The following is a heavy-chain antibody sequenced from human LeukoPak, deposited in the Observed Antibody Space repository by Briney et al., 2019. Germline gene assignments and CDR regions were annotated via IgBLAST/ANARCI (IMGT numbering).Heavy chain of an antibody. CDR3: ARSGEGNDFDY. D-gene: IGHD3-10*01. CDR2: INHSGST. CDR1: GGSFSGYY. V-gene: IGHV4-34*01. J-gene: IGHJ4*02. Sequence: SETLSLTCAVYGGSFSGYYWSWIRQPPGKGLEWIGEINHSGSTSYNPSLKSRVTISVDTSKNQSSLKLSSVTAADTAVYYCARSGEGNDFDYWGQGTLVTVSS.